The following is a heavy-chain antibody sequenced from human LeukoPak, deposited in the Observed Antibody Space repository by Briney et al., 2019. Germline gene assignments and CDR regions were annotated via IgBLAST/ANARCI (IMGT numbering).Heavy chain of an antibody. Sequence: PGGSLRLSCATSGFTVSSNYMSWVRQAPGKGLEWVSVIYSGGNTYYADSVKGRFTISRDNSKNTLYLQMNSLRVEDTAVYYCARDKLGVDYWGQGTLVTVSS. V-gene: IGHV3-66*01. J-gene: IGHJ4*02. CDR1: GFTVSSNY. CDR3: ARDKLGVDY. D-gene: IGHD3-16*01. CDR2: IYSGGNT.